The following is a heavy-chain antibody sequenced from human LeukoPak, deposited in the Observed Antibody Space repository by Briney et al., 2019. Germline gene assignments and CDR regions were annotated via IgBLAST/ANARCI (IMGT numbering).Heavy chain of an antibody. D-gene: IGHD3-10*01. V-gene: IGHV3-15*01. Sequence: GGSLRLSCAASGFTFSNAWMSWVRQAPGKGLEWVGRIKSKTDGGTTDYAAPVKGRFTISRDDSKNTLYLQMNSLKTEDTAVYYCTTDARVAYYGSGSYFWGQGTLVTVSS. CDR3: TTDARVAYYGSGSYF. J-gene: IGHJ4*02. CDR2: IKSKTDGGTT. CDR1: GFTFSNAW.